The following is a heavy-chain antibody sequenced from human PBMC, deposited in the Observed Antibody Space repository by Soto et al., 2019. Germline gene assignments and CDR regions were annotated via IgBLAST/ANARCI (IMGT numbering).Heavy chain of an antibody. D-gene: IGHD4-17*01. V-gene: IGHV1-69*13. Sequence: SVKVSCKASGGTFSSYAISWVRQAPGQGLEWMGGIIPIFGTANYAQKFQGRVTITADESTSTAYMELSSLRSEDTAVYYCARDSSPTVTPLNWFDPWGQGTLVTVSS. CDR2: IIPIFGTA. CDR3: ARDSSPTVTPLNWFDP. CDR1: GGTFSSYA. J-gene: IGHJ5*02.